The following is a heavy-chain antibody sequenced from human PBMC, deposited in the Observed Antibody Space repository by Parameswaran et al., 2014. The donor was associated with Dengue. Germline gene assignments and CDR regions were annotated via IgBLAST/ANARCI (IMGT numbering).Heavy chain of an antibody. CDR2: IYYSGST. J-gene: IGHJ5*02. Sequence: VRQAPGKGLEWIGYIYYSGSTNYNPSLKSRVTISVDTSKNQFSLKLSSVTAADTAVYYCARHIYYGSGSLIPPFEWFDPWGQGTLVTVSS. CDR3: ARHIYYGSGSLIPPFEWFDP. D-gene: IGHD3-10*01. V-gene: IGHV4-59*08.